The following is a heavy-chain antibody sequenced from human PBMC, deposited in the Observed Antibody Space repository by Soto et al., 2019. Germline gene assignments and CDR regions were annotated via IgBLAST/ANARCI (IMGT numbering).Heavy chain of an antibody. J-gene: IGHJ3*02. Sequence: EVQLVESGGGLVKPGVSLRLSCAASGFTFSSYSMNWVRQAPGKGLEWVSSISSSSSYIYSADSVKGRFTISRDNAKNSLYLQMNSLRAEDTAVYYCARKKVVVVVAATPGGAFDIWGQGTMVTVSS. CDR3: ARKKVVVVVAATPGGAFDI. CDR2: ISSSSSYI. D-gene: IGHD2-15*01. V-gene: IGHV3-21*01. CDR1: GFTFSSYS.